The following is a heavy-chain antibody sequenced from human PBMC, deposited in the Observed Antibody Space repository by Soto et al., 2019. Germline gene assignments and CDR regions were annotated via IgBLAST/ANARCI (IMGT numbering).Heavy chain of an antibody. V-gene: IGHV3-53*01. D-gene: IGHD4-17*01. CDR2: TYTGGTT. CDR1: GFSVSTNY. CDR3: ARAYGDYGNWYFDL. Sequence: EVRLVESGGSLMQPGGSLRLSCAASGFSVSTNYMTWVRQAPEKGLEWVSVTYTGGTTYYADSVKGRFTISRDNSKNTLYLQMDSLRGEDTAVYYCARAYGDYGNWYFDLWGRGTLVTVSS. J-gene: IGHJ2*01.